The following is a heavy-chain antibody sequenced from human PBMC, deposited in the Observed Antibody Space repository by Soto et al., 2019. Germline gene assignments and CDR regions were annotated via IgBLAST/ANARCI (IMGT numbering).Heavy chain of an antibody. J-gene: IGHJ3*02. V-gene: IGHV3-23*01. Sequence: GGSLRLSCAVSGFTFSNYAMSWVRQAPGKGLEWVSAISGSGGSTYYADSVKGRFTISRDNSKNTLYLQMNSLRAEDTAVYYCAKDPMQINYYDSSGYYSSAFDIWGQGTMVTVSS. D-gene: IGHD3-22*01. CDR2: ISGSGGST. CDR1: GFTFSNYA. CDR3: AKDPMQINYYDSSGYYSSAFDI.